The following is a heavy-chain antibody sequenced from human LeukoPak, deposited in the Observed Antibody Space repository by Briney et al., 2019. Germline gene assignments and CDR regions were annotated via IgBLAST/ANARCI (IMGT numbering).Heavy chain of an antibody. J-gene: IGHJ4*02. CDR2: ISYDGSNK. CDR3: ARGDDSSGYYPDFDY. V-gene: IGHV3-30*03. CDR1: GFTFSSYS. D-gene: IGHD3-22*01. Sequence: GGSLRLSCAASGFTFSSYSMNWVRQAPGKGLEWVAVISYDGSNKYYADSVKGRFTISRDNSKNTLYLQMNSLRAEDTAVYYCARGDDSSGYYPDFDYWGQGTLVTVSS.